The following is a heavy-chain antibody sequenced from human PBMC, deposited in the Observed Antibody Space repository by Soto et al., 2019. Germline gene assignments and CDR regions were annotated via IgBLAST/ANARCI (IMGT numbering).Heavy chain of an antibody. CDR1: GGSSSSGGYY. CDR2: IYYSGST. D-gene: IGHD6-6*01. CDR3: ARDYSSSCGVDY. V-gene: IGHV4-31*03. J-gene: IGHJ4*02. Sequence: TSETLSLTCTVSGGSSSSGGYYWSWIRQHPGQGLEWIGYIYYSGSTYYNPSLKSRVTISVDTSKKQLSRKLRSVTAAVTAVYYCARDYSSSCGVDYWGQGLLVNV.